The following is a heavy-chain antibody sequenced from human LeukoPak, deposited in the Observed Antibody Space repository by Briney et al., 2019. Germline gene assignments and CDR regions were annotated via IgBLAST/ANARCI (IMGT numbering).Heavy chain of an antibody. CDR2: ISYDGSTK. V-gene: IGHV3-30*03. CDR3: ARDRLHYGEYEKTFDY. D-gene: IGHD4-17*01. Sequence: GGSLRLSCTASGFTFSTYGMHWVRQAPGKGLEWVTLISYDGSTKYYSDSVKGRFTLSRDNAKNSLYLQMNSLRAEDTAVYYCARDRLHYGEYEKTFDYWGQGTLVSVSS. CDR1: GFTFSTYG. J-gene: IGHJ4*02.